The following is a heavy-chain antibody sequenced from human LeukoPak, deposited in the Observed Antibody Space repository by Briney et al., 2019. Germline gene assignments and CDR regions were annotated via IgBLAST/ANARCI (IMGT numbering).Heavy chain of an antibody. Sequence: SETLSLTCAVSGGSISSNNWWSWVRQPPGKGLEWIGEIYHGGSTNYNPSLKSRIAMSVDRSRNQFSLQLSSVTAADTAVYYCAKGEDYGSGTVHFASWGQGTMVTVSS. D-gene: IGHD3-10*01. CDR3: AKGEDYGSGTVHFAS. J-gene: IGHJ4*02. CDR1: GGSISSNNW. V-gene: IGHV4-4*02. CDR2: IYHGGST.